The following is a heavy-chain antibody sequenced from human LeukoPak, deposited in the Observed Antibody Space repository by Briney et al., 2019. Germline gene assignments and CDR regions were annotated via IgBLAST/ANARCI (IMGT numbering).Heavy chain of an antibody. J-gene: IGHJ4*02. CDR2: ISAYNGNT. D-gene: IGHD4-17*01. CDR1: GYTFTGYY. CDR3: ARGHGDHSFDY. V-gene: IGHV1-18*04. Sequence: ASVKVSCKASGYTFTGYYMHWVRQAPGQGLEWMGWISAYNGNTNYAQNLQGRVTMTTDTSTSTAYMELRSLRSDDTAVYFCARGHGDHSFDYWGQGTLVTVSS.